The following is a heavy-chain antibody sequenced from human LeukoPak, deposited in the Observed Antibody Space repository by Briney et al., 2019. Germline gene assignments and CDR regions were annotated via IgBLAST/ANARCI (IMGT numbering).Heavy chain of an antibody. CDR1: GGSISSGDYY. V-gene: IGHV4-30-4*01. D-gene: IGHD3-3*01. CDR2: IYYSGST. Sequence: PSQTLSLTCTVSGGSISSGDYYWSWIRQPPGKGLEWIGYIYYSGSTYYNPSLKSRVTISVDTSKNQFSLKLSSVTAADTAVYYCARTPSLYDFWSDTQEMINWFDPWGQGTLVTVSS. J-gene: IGHJ5*02. CDR3: ARTPSLYDFWSDTQEMINWFDP.